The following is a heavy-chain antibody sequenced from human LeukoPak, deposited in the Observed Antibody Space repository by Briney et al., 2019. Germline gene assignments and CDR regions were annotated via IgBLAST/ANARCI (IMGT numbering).Heavy chain of an antibody. J-gene: IGHJ4*02. CDR2: ISSSSTYI. CDR3: ARPLSPGEYSYGFDY. Sequence: GGSLRLSCAATGITFSSYSMNWVRQAPGKGLEWVSSISSSSTYIYYADSVKGRFTIYRDNAKNSLYLQMHSLRAEDTAVYYCARPLSPGEYSYGFDYWGQGSLVTVSS. D-gene: IGHD5-18*01. CDR1: GITFSSYS. V-gene: IGHV3-21*01.